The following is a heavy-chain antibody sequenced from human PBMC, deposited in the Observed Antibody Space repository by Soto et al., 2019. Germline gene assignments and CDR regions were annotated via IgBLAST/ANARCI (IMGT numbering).Heavy chain of an antibody. V-gene: IGHV3-23*01. CDR3: AKVSLGATTITDYYYYGLDV. J-gene: IGHJ6*02. Sequence: QSGGSLRLSCAASGFTFSSYAMSWVRQAPGKGLEWVSAISGGGGSTYYADSVKGRVTISRDNSKNTLYLQMNSLRAEDTAVYYCAKVSLGATTITDYYYYGLDVWGQGTTVTVSS. CDR2: ISGGGGST. D-gene: IGHD1-26*01. CDR1: GFTFSSYA.